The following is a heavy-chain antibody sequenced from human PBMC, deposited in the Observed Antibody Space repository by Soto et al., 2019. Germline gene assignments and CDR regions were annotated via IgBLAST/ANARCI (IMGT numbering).Heavy chain of an antibody. V-gene: IGHV1-18*01. D-gene: IGHD6-13*01. Sequence: GASVKVSCKASGYTFTSYGISWVRQAPGQGLEWMGWISAYNGNTNYAQKLQGRVTMTTDTSTSTAYMELRSLRSDDTAVYYCARDLPGIAAAGFFDYWGQGTLVTVSS. CDR1: GYTFTSYG. CDR2: ISAYNGNT. J-gene: IGHJ4*02. CDR3: ARDLPGIAAAGFFDY.